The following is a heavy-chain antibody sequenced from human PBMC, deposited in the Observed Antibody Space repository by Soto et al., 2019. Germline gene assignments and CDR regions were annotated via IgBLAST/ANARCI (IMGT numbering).Heavy chain of an antibody. Sequence: QITLKESGPTLVKPTQTLTLTCTFSGFSLSTGGVGVGWIRQPPGKALEWLALIYWDDDKRYSPSLKSRLTITKDTSKNQVVITMTNMNPVDTATYYCAHKSYDSSDYYSDYWGQGTLVTVSS. J-gene: IGHJ4*02. CDR2: IYWDDDK. V-gene: IGHV2-5*02. D-gene: IGHD3-22*01. CDR3: AHKSYDSSDYYSDY. CDR1: GFSLSTGGVG.